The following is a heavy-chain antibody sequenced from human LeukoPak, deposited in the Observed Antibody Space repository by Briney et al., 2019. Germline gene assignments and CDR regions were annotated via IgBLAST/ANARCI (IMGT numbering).Heavy chain of an antibody. V-gene: IGHV3-48*04. CDR2: ISSSSSTI. Sequence: GGSLRLSCVASEFTFSTYNMNWVRQAPGKGLEWVSYISSSSSTIYYADSVKGRFTISRDNAKNSLYLQMNSLRAEDTAVYYCARGGAFGELTNAFDIWGQGTGVTVSS. CDR1: EFTFSTYN. D-gene: IGHD3-10*01. CDR3: ARGGAFGELTNAFDI. J-gene: IGHJ3*02.